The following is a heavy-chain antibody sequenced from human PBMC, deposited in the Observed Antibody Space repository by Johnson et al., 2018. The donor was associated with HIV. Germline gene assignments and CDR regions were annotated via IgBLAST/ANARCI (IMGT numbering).Heavy chain of an antibody. CDR3: ARDQEQWLHPHAFDI. CDR1: GFTFSSYW. D-gene: IGHD6-19*01. V-gene: IGHV3-74*01. J-gene: IGHJ3*02. Sequence: VQLVESGGGLVQPGGSLRLSCAASGFTFSSYWMHWVRQAPGKGLVWVSRINSDGSSTSYADSVKGRFTISRDNAKNTLYLQMNSLRAEDTAVYYCARDQEQWLHPHAFDIWGQGTKVTVSS. CDR2: INSDGSST.